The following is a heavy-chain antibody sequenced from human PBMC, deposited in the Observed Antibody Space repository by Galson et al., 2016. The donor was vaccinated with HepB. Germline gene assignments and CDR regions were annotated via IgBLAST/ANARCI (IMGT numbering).Heavy chain of an antibody. D-gene: IGHD2-15*01. CDR3: ARAQIPGYCSGGSCFGKDY. V-gene: IGHV3-30-3*01. CDR2: ISYDDGSSK. Sequence: SLRLSCAASGFPLRSYAMHWVRQAPGKGLQWVATISYDDGSSKYYADSVKGRFTISRDNSKNTLDLQMNSLRAEDTALYYCARAQIPGYCSGGSCFGKDYWGQETLVTVSS. J-gene: IGHJ4*02. CDR1: GFPLRSYA.